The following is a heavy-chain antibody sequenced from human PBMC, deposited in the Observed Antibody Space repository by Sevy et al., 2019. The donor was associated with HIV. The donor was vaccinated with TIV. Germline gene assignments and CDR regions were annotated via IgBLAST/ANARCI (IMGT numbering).Heavy chain of an antibody. D-gene: IGHD6-6*01. J-gene: IGHJ3*02. V-gene: IGHV4-59*01. CDR2: IYYSGST. Sequence: SETLSLTCTVSGGSISSYYWSWIRQPPGKGLEWIGYIYYSGSTNYNPSLKSRVTISVDTSKNQFSLKLSSVTAADTAVYYSARVQGMYGSSSGGKAFDIWGQGTMVTVSS. CDR1: GGSISSYY. CDR3: ARVQGMYGSSSGGKAFDI.